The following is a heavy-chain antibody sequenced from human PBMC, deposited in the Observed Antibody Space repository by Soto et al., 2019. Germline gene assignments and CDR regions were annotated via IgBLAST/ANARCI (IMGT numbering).Heavy chain of an antibody. CDR3: ARKRGKLGYCSGGSCYSVESYFDY. CDR2: IYYSGST. J-gene: IGHJ4*02. D-gene: IGHD2-15*01. CDR1: GGSISSYY. Sequence: PSETLSLTCTVSGGSISSYYWSWIRQPPGKGLEWIGYIYYSGSTNYNPSLKSRVTISVDTSKNQFSLKLSSVTAADTAVYYCARKRGKLGYCSGGSCYSVESYFDYWGQGTLVTVS. V-gene: IGHV4-59*01.